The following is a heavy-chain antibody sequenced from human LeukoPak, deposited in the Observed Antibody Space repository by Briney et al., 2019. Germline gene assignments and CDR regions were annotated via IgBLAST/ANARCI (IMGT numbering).Heavy chain of an antibody. D-gene: IGHD4-17*01. J-gene: IGHJ4*02. Sequence: PGGSLRLSCAASGFTFSSYWVNWVRQTPEKGLEWVANINQDASTTYYVDSVKGRFTISRDNAKNSVYLQLNSLRAEDTAVYHCAILSTVTTNFEYWGQGTLVTVFS. CDR2: INQDASTT. V-gene: IGHV3-7*01. CDR1: GFTFSSYW. CDR3: AILSTVTTNFEY.